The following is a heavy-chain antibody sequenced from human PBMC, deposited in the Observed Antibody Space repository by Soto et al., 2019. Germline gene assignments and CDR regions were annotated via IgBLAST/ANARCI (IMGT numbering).Heavy chain of an antibody. CDR2: INPNSGGT. J-gene: IGHJ6*02. Sequence: GASVKVSCKASGYTLTGYYMHWVRQAPGQGLEWMGWINPNSGGTNYAQKFQGRVTMTRDTSISTAYMELSRLRSDDTAVYYCAREEYSSSWGLRNYYYGMDVWGQGTTVTVSS. V-gene: IGHV1-2*02. D-gene: IGHD6-13*01. CDR1: GYTLTGYY. CDR3: AREEYSSSWGLRNYYYGMDV.